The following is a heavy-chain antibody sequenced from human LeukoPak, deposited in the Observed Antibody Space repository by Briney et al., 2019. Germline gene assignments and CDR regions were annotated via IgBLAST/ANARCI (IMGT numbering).Heavy chain of an antibody. V-gene: IGHV3-13*01. J-gene: IGHJ4*02. D-gene: IGHD1-7*01. CDR3: LLELRGPSDY. CDR1: GFTLGSHD. Sequence: PGGSLRLSCTASGFTLGSHDMHWVRQTTGEGLEWVAAIASGFQTFYAGSVKGRFTVSRQDAKNSLYLQMNSLRAEDTALYYCLLELRGPSDYWGQGTLVTVSS. CDR2: IASGFQT.